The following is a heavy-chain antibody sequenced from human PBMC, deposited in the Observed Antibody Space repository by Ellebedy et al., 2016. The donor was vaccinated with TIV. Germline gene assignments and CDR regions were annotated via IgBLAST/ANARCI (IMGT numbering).Heavy chain of an antibody. CDR2: TRNKANSYTT. J-gene: IGHJ4*02. CDR3: PIEKGSNGWYYFDY. V-gene: IGHV3-72*01. D-gene: IGHD6-19*01. Sequence: PGGSLRLSCAASGFTFSDHYMDWVRQAPGKGLEWVGRTRNKANSYTTEYAASVKGRFTISSDASQNSLYMQMNSRKTEDTAVYYCPIEKGSNGWYYFDYWGRGTLVTVSS. CDR1: GFTFSDHY.